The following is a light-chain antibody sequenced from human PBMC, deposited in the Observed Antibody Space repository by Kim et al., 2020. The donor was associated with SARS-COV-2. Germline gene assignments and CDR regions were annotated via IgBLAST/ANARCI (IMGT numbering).Light chain of an antibody. J-gene: IGKJ1*01. Sequence: VSPGERATLSCRASQSVTSNLAWYQQKPGQAPRLLIYGASTRATGISARFSGSGSGTEFALTISSLQSEDFVVYYCQQYNNWPWTFGQGTKVDIK. CDR1: QSVTSN. CDR3: QQYNNWPWT. V-gene: IGKV3-15*01. CDR2: GAS.